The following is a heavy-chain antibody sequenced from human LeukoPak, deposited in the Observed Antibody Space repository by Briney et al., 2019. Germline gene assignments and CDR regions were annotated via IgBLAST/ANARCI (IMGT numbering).Heavy chain of an antibody. CDR1: GGTFSSYA. CDR2: IIPIFGTA. D-gene: IGHD3-10*01. V-gene: IGHV1-69*06. CDR3: ARVAVVRGVTADY. Sequence: SVKVSCKASGGTFSSYAISWVRQAPGQGLEWMGGIIPIFGTANYAQKFQGRVTITADKSTSTAYMELSSLRSEDTAVYYCARVAVVRGVTADYWGQGTLVTVSS. J-gene: IGHJ4*02.